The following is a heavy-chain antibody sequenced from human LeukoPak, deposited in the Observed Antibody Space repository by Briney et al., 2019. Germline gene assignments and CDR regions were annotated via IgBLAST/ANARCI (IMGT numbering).Heavy chain of an antibody. V-gene: IGHV3-30*18. CDR3: AKVLAVADNYYYYGMDV. D-gene: IGHD6-19*01. CDR1: GFTFSSYG. CDR2: ISYDGSNK. J-gene: IGHJ6*02. Sequence: GSLRLSCAASGFTFSSYGMHWVRQAPGKGLEWVAVISYDGSNKYYADSVKGRFSISRANSKNTLYLQMNSLRAEDTAVYYCAKVLAVADNYYYYGMDVWGQGTTVTVSS.